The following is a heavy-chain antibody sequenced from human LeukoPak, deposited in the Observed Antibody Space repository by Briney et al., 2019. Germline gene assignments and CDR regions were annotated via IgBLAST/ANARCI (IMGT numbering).Heavy chain of an antibody. J-gene: IGHJ4*02. CDR1: GFTFGDYA. V-gene: IGHV3-49*03. Sequence: PGGSLRLSCTASGFTFGDYAMSWFRQAPGKGLEWVGFIRSKAYGGTTEYAASVKGRFTISGDDSKSIAYLQMNSLKTEDTAVYYCTRASRSMVRGVIIEGGYWGQGTLVTVSS. CDR2: IRSKAYGGTT. CDR3: TRASRSMVRGVIIEGGY. D-gene: IGHD3-10*01.